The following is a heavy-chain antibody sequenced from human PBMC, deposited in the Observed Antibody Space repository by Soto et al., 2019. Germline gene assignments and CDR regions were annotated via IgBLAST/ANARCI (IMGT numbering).Heavy chain of an antibody. CDR3: ARHETGDSSGWYEIYYYYGMDV. V-gene: IGHV4-59*08. CDR1: GGSISSYY. Sequence: SETLALTCTVSGGSISSYYWSWIRQPPGKGLEWSGYIYYSGSTNYNPSLKSRVAISVDTSKNQFSLKLSSVTAADTAVYYCARHETGDSSGWYEIYYYYGMDVWGQGTTVTVSS. J-gene: IGHJ6*02. CDR2: IYYSGST. D-gene: IGHD6-19*01.